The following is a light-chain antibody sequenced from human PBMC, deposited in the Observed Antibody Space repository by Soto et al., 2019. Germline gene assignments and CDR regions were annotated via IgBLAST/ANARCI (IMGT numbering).Light chain of an antibody. CDR3: EQYGSLPYT. Sequence: ENVLTQSPGTLSLSPGERATLSCSASQNVDNNFLASYQHKPVQPPRLLIFGASIRAAGIPDRFSGSGSGPDFPLSISRLESEDFVVYHCEQYGSLPYTFGQGTKLDI. J-gene: IGKJ2*01. CDR1: QNVDNNF. V-gene: IGKV3-20*01. CDR2: GAS.